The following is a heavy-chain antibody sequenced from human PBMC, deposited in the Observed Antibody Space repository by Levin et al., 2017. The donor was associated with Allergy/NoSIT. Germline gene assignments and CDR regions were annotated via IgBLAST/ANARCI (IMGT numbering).Heavy chain of an antibody. D-gene: IGHD3-3*01. CDR2: IIPIFGTA. J-gene: IGHJ4*02. CDR1: GGTFSSYA. Sequence: SVKVSCKASGGTFSSYAISWVRQAPGQGLEWMGGIIPIFGTANYAQKFQGRVTITADESTSTAYMELSSLRSEDTAVYYCAREGRYDFWSGYSPYWGQGTLVTVSS. V-gene: IGHV1-69*13. CDR3: AREGRYDFWSGYSPY.